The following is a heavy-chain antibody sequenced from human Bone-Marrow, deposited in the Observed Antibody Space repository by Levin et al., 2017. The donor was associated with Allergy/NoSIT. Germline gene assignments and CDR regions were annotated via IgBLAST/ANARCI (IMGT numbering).Heavy chain of an antibody. CDR2: ISSSSSYA. CDR3: ARGFSGSYNL. V-gene: IGHV3-11*05. CDR1: GFTFSDNY. D-gene: IGHD1-26*01. Sequence: TTGGSLRLSCAASGFTFSDNYMTWIRQAPGKGLEWVSYISSSSSYANYADSVKGRFTISRDNAKNSLYLQMNSLRAEDTALYYCARGFSGSYNLWGQGTLVTVSS. J-gene: IGHJ4*02.